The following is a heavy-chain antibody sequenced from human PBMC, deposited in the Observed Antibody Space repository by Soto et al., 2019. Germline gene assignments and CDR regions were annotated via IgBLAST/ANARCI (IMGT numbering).Heavy chain of an antibody. CDR1: GVTFSSYS. CDR3: ARAQSLRYFDWLLRPHDAFDI. CDR2: ISSSSSTI. Sequence: GGSLRLSCAASGVTFSSYSMNGVRQAPGKGLEWVSYISSSSSTIYYADSVKGRFTISRDNAKNSLYLQMNSLRAEDTAVYYCARAQSLRYFDWLLRPHDAFDIWGQGTMVTVSS. V-gene: IGHV3-48*01. J-gene: IGHJ3*02. D-gene: IGHD3-9*01.